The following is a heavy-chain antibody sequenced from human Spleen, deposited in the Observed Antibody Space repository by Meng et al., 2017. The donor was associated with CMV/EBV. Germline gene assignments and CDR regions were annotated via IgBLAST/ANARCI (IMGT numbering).Heavy chain of an antibody. V-gene: IGHV6-1*01. CDR3: ARVTRRTFDY. D-gene: IGHD3-10*01. J-gene: IGHJ4*02. CDR2: TNYRSKWYY. Sequence: SETLSLTCDISGDSVSSNSAAWNWIRQSPSRGLEWLGGTNYRSKWYYDYAVSVKSRITINPDTSKNQFSLQLNSVTPEDTAVYYCARVTRRTFDYWGQGTLVTVSS. CDR1: GDSVSSNSAA.